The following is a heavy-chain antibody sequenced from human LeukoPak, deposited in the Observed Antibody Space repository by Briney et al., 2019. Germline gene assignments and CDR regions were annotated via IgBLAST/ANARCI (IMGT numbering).Heavy chain of an antibody. CDR2: ISGSGYSI. V-gene: IGHV3-23*01. D-gene: IGHD2-2*01. CDR1: GFTFDDYA. Sequence: GGSLRLSCAASGFTFDDYAMHWVRQAPGKGLEWVSGISGSGYSIYYADSVKGRFTISRDNSKNTLYLQMNSLRAEDTAVYYCLPAARDFDYWGQGTLVTVSS. J-gene: IGHJ4*02. CDR3: LPAARDFDY.